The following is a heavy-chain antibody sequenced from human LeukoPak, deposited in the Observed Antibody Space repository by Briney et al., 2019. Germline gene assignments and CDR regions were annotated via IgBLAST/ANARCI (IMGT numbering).Heavy chain of an antibody. CDR1: GGTFSSYA. J-gene: IGHJ4*02. CDR2: IIPIFGTA. Sequence: SVKVSCKASGGTFSSYAISWVRQAPGQGLEWMGGIIPIFGTANYAQKFQGRVTITADESTSTAYMELSSLRSEDTAVYYCARVRIPRYCSSTSCYTSSYGYDYWGQGTLVTVSS. V-gene: IGHV1-69*13. D-gene: IGHD2-2*02. CDR3: ARVRIPRYCSSTSCYTSSYGYDY.